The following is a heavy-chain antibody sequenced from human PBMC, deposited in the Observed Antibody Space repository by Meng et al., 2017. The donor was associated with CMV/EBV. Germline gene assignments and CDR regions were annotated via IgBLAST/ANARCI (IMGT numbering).Heavy chain of an antibody. Sequence: QVRLVEAGGGLVKPVGSLRLSCAASGFTFSDYYMSWIRQAPGKGLEWVSYISSSSSYTNYADSVKGRFTISRDNAKNSLYLQMNSLRAEDTAVYYCARDRTGYPFDYWGQGTLVTVSS. CDR1: GFTFSDYY. CDR2: ISSSSSYT. J-gene: IGHJ4*02. CDR3: ARDRTGYPFDY. V-gene: IGHV3-11*05. D-gene: IGHD3/OR15-3a*01.